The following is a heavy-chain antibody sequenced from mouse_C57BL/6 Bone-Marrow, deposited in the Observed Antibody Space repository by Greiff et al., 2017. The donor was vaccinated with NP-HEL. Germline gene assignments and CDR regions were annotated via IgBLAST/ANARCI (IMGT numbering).Heavy chain of an antibody. CDR1: GYTFTSYT. D-gene: IGHD2-1*01. CDR3: ARIYYGNLAWFAY. V-gene: IGHV1-4*01. CDR2: INPSSGYT. J-gene: IGHJ3*01. Sequence: VQLQESGAELARPGASVKMSCKASGYTFTSYTMHWVNQRPGQGLEWIGYINPSSGYTKYNQKFKDKATLTADKSSSTAYMQLSSLTSEDSAVYYCARIYYGNLAWFAYWGQGTLVTVSA.